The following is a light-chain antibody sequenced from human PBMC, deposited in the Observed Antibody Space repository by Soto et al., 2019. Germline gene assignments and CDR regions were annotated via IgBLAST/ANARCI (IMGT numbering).Light chain of an antibody. Sequence: EIVLTQSPGTLSLSPGERATLSYRASQSVSSSYLAWYQQKPGQAPRLLIYGASSRATGIPDRFSGIGSGTDFTLTISRLEPADFAVYYCQQYGSSRTFGQGTKVEIK. CDR2: GAS. J-gene: IGKJ1*01. CDR3: QQYGSSRT. V-gene: IGKV3-20*01. CDR1: QSVSSSY.